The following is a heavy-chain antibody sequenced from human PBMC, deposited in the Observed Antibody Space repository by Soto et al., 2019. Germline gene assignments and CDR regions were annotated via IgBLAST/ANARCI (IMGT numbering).Heavy chain of an antibody. CDR2: ISHRGDT. Sequence: SETLSLTCAVSGYSISSGYYWGWIRQPPGKGLEWIGSISHRGDTFYNPSLKGRVTILVDTSKNQFSLRLISVTPADTAVYFCARDLDGISGAHNWFDPWGQGTLVTVAS. V-gene: IGHV4-38-2*02. CDR3: ARDLDGISGAHNWFDP. CDR1: GYSISSGYY. D-gene: IGHD1-20*01. J-gene: IGHJ5*02.